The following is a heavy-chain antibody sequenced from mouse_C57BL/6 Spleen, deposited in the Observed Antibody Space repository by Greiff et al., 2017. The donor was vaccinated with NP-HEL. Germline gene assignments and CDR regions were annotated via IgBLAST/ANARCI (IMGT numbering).Heavy chain of an antibody. CDR2: IYPGDGDT. CDR3: ARSGITTVSLDY. J-gene: IGHJ2*01. D-gene: IGHD1-1*01. CDR1: GYAFSSSW. V-gene: IGHV1-82*01. Sequence: VKLMESGPELVKPGASVKISCKASGYAFSSSWMNWVKQRPGKGLEWIGRIYPGDGDTNYNGKFKGKATLTADKSSSTAYMQLSSLTSEDSAVYFCARSGITTVSLDYWGQGTTLTVSS.